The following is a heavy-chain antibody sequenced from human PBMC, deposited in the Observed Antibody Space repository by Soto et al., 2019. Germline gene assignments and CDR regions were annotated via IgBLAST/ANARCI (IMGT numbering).Heavy chain of an antibody. CDR1: GGSFSGYY. CDR2: INDSGIT. CDR3: ARGRSSVPDRRGIGYYGLDV. Sequence: QVQLQQWGAEVLKPSETLSLTCVVNGGSFSGYYWSWTRQSPGKGLEWIGEINDSGITDSNPSLESRVTISVDMSKNQFSLNLKSVTAADSAVYHCARGRSSVPDRRGIGYYGLDVWGQGTTVTVSS. D-gene: IGHD6-6*01. J-gene: IGHJ6*02. V-gene: IGHV4-34*01.